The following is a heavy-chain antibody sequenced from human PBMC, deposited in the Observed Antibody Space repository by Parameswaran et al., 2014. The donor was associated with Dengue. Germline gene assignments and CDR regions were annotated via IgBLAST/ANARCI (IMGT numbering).Heavy chain of an antibody. CDR2: IYYSESIYNGRT. J-gene: IGHJ3*02. Sequence: WIRQPPGKGLEWIGSIYYSESIYNGRTYYNPSLKSRVTISLDTSKNQFSLKLTSVAAADTAVYYCGRVPELWLGDMNAFDIWGQGALVTVSS. D-gene: IGHD2-2*01. CDR3: GRVPELWLGDMNAFDI. V-gene: IGHV4-39*07.